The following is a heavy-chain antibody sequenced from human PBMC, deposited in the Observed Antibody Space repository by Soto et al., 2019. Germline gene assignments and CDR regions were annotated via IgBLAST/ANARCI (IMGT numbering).Heavy chain of an antibody. V-gene: IGHV4-59*08. CDR3: ASHKVYGDYHLDY. J-gene: IGHJ4*02. D-gene: IGHD4-17*01. CDR1: GGSISSSF. Sequence: SETLSLTCTVSGGSISSSFWNWVRQPPGKGLEWIGYIYSSGNTNYNPSLKSRVTMSVDTSKNQFSLKLSSVTAADTAVYYCASHKVYGDYHLDYWGQGTLVTVSS. CDR2: IYSSGNT.